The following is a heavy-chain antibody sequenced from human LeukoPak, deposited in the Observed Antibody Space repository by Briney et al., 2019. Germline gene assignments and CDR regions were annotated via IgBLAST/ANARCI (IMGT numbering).Heavy chain of an antibody. Sequence: SETLSLTCAGYGGSFSGYYWSWIRQPPGKGLEWIGSIYHSGSTYYNPSLKSRVTISVDTSKNQFSLKLSSVTAADTAVYYCARDLTVVPAAIPLYLLDYYYMDVWGKGTTVTISS. V-gene: IGHV4-34*01. D-gene: IGHD2-2*01. CDR2: IYHSGST. J-gene: IGHJ6*03. CDR3: ARDLTVVPAAIPLYLLDYYYMDV. CDR1: GGSFSGYY.